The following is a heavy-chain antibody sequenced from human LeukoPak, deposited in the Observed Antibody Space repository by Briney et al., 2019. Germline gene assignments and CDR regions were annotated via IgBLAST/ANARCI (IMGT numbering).Heavy chain of an antibody. CDR1: GGSFRGYY. J-gene: IGHJ5*02. D-gene: IGHD2-15*01. CDR3: ARHFVDVVVVAATKFDP. Sequence: SETLSLTCAVYGGSFRGYYWSWIRQPPGKGLEWIGEINHSGSTNYNPSLKSRVTISVDTSKNQFSLKLSSVTAADTAVYYCARHFVDVVVVAATKFDPWGQGTLVTVSS. V-gene: IGHV4-34*01. CDR2: INHSGST.